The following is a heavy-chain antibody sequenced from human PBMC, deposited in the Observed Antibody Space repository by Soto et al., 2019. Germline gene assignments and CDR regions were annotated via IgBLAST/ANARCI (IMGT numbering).Heavy chain of an antibody. CDR2: IKTDGSEK. D-gene: IGHD2-2*01. J-gene: IGHJ5*02. V-gene: IGHV3-7*04. CDR1: GFTFSSYA. Sequence: GGSLRLSCAASGFTFSSYAMSWVRRAAGKGLEWVANIKTDGSEKYYADSVKGRFTVSRDNTQNSVFLQMNSLRAEDTAVYYCTRVHMLAVPAASPWFDPWGQGTRVTVSS. CDR3: TRVHMLAVPAASPWFDP.